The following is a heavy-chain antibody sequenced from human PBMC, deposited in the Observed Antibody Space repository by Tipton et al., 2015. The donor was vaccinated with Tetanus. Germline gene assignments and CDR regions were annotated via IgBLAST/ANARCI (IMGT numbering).Heavy chain of an antibody. CDR2: IYTSGST. CDR1: GGSISSYY. Sequence: TLSLTCTVSGGSISSYYWSWIRQPAGKGLEWIGRIYTSGSTNYNPSLKSRVTMSVDTSKNQFSLKLSSVTAADTVVYYCARGVWFGPGPKYYFDYWGQGALVTVSS. CDR3: ARGVWFGPGPKYYFDY. D-gene: IGHD3-10*01. V-gene: IGHV4-4*07. J-gene: IGHJ4*02.